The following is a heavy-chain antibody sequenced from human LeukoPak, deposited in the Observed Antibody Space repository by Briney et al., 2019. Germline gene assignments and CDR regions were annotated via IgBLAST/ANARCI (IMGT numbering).Heavy chain of an antibody. CDR1: GGSFSGYY. J-gene: IGHJ4*02. CDR2: INHSGST. V-gene: IGHV4-34*01. Sequence: SETLSLTCAVYGGSFSGYYWSWIRQPPGKGLEWIGEINHSGSTNYNPSLKSRVTISVDTSKHQFSLKLSSVTAADTAVYYCARLGIGGYGGNHPRNRDYWGQGTLVTVSS. CDR3: ARLGIGGYGGNHPRNRDY. D-gene: IGHD4-23*01.